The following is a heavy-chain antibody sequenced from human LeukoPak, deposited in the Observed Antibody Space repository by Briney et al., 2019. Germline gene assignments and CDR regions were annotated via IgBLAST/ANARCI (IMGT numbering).Heavy chain of an antibody. Sequence: GGSLRLSCAASGFIFSSWWMIWFRRLPGKRLVSVSHINTDGSYIRYADSVKGRFTISRDNAKNTLYLQMNSLRPEDTGVYYCTTFGIDWSLSYWGQGALVTVSS. CDR2: INTDGSYI. CDR1: GFIFSSWW. J-gene: IGHJ4*02. D-gene: IGHD3-9*01. CDR3: TTFGIDWSLSY. V-gene: IGHV3-74*01.